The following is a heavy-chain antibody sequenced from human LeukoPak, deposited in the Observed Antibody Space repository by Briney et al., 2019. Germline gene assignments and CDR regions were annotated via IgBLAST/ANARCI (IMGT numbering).Heavy chain of an antibody. D-gene: IGHD6-13*01. J-gene: IGHJ5*02. CDR1: GASVGSRSYC. V-gene: IGHV4-39*01. CDR2: INYDGST. Sequence: SETLSLTCTVSGASVGSRSYCWGWIRQPPGKGLEWIGSINYDGSTSYNPSLKSRVNISVDRSKNQFSLRLSFVTAADTAVYYCANLKAAAGTNWFDPRGQGTLVTVSS. CDR3: ANLKAAAGTNWFDP.